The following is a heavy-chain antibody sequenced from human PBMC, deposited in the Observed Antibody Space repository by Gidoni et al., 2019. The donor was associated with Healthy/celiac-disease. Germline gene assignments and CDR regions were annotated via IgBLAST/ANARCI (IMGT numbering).Heavy chain of an antibody. D-gene: IGHD3-10*01. CDR1: GFTFSNAW. J-gene: IGHJ3*02. V-gene: IGHV3-15*01. CDR3: TTDGGIWFGELLPNDAFDI. CDR2: IKSKTDGGTT. Sequence: EVQLVESGGGLVKPGGSLGLSCAASGFTFSNAWMSWVRQAPGKVLEWVGRIKSKTDGGTTDYAAPVKGRFTISRDDSKNTLYLQMNSLKTEDTAVYYCTTDGGIWFGELLPNDAFDIWGQGTMVTVSS.